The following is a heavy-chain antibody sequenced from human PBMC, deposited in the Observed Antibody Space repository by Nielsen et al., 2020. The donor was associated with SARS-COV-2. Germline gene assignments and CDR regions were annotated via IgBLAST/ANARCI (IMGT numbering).Heavy chain of an antibody. D-gene: IGHD4-17*01. J-gene: IGHJ4*02. CDR3: APPATVTGLDY. V-gene: IGHV3-30*03. Sequence: LSLTCAASGFTFSSYGMHWVRQAPGKGLEWVAVISYDGSNKYYADSVKGRFTISRDNSKNTLYLQMNSLRAEDTAVYYCAPPATVTGLDYWGQGTLVTVSS. CDR1: GFTFSSYG. CDR2: ISYDGSNK.